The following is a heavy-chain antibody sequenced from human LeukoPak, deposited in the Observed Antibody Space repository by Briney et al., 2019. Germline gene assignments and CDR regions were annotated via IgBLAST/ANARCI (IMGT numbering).Heavy chain of an antibody. Sequence: GGSLRLSCAASGFTFNTYAMSWVRQVPGRGLEWVSAISPSGDTYDADSVKGRFTISRDNSKNTVYLQVNSLGVDDTALYYCARQLGYCSDGSCYFDFWGQGTLVTVSS. J-gene: IGHJ4*02. D-gene: IGHD2-15*01. V-gene: IGHV3-23*01. CDR3: ARQLGYCSDGSCYFDF. CDR2: ISPSGDT. CDR1: GFTFNTYA.